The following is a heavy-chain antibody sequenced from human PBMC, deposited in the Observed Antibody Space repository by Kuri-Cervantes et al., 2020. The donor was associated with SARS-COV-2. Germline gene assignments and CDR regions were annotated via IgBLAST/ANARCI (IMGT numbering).Heavy chain of an antibody. CDR1: GGTFSSYA. V-gene: IGHV1-8*02. CDR2: VNPDNGRA. D-gene: IGHD1-7*01. Sequence: ASVKVSCKASGGTFSSYAISWVRQAPGQGLEWVGWVNPDNGRAGFAEKFQGRVTISSDTSMNTVYLDLYSLRSGDTAAYYCARGVRGNWDSQHNYYYYMDVWGKGTTVTVSS. CDR3: ARGVRGNWDSQHNYYYYMDV. J-gene: IGHJ6*03.